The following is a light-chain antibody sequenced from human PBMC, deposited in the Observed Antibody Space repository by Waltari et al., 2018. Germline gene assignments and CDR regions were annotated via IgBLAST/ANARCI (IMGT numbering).Light chain of an antibody. CDR2: VNSDGSH. V-gene: IGLV4-69*01. Sequence: QLVLTQSPSASASLGASVKLTCTLSSGYRSDAIAWHQQQPEKGPRYLMKVNSDGSHSKGDGIPDRFSGSSSEAERYLTISSLQSEDEADYYCQTGRQGIWVFGGGTKLTVL. J-gene: IGLJ3*02. CDR1: SGYRSDA. CDR3: QTGRQGIWV.